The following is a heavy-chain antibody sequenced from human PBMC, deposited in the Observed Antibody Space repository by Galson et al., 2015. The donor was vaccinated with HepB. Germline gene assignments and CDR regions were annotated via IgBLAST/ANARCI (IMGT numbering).Heavy chain of an antibody. V-gene: IGHV4-59*12. J-gene: IGHJ4*02. CDR3: ARERVGGDFDH. Sequence: LSLTCTVSGGALSSYLWTWIRQPPGKGLEWVGYINSRGSTDYNPSLKSRASISVDTSKKQFSLRLSSVTAADTAVYYCARERVGGDFDHWGQGTPVTVSS. CDR1: GGALSSYL. CDR2: INSRGST. D-gene: IGHD2-2*01.